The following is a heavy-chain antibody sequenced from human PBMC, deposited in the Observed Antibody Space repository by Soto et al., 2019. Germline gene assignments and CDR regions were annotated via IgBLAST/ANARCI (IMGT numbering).Heavy chain of an antibody. CDR3: AKDRGGDCPAISCYFGADY. D-gene: IGHD2-2*01. CDR2: ISDTGSSH. V-gene: IGHV3-30*18. CDR1: GFTFSSYG. Sequence: GGSLRLSCVGSGFTFSSYGMHWVRQAPGKGLECVAVISDTGSSHYYAASVEGRFTISTENSNNTLSLHMDRLIVEDTAVYYCAKDRGGDCPAISCYFGADYWGQGNPVTVSS. J-gene: IGHJ4*02.